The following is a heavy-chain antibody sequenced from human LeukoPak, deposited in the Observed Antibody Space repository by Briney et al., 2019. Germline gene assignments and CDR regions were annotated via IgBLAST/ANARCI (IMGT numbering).Heavy chain of an antibody. J-gene: IGHJ6*02. CDR3: ARGHPPNLDV. CDR2: AYHNGNT. Sequence: SETVSLTCTISGGAIGTDHWTWIRQPPGKGLDWIGYAYHNGNTNYNPSLNSRVTISVDTSNNQFSLRLTSVTTADTAVYYCARGHPPNLDVWGQGTTATVSS. CDR1: GGAIGTDH. V-gene: IGHV4-59*01.